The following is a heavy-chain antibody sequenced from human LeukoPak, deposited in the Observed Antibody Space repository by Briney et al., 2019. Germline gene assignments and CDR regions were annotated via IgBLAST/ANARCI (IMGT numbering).Heavy chain of an antibody. CDR1: GYTFTGYY. CDR2: INPNSGGT. V-gene: IGHV1-2*04. CDR3: ASARNNYSGSFDY. J-gene: IGHJ4*02. Sequence: ASVKVSCKASGYTFTGYYMHWVRQAPGQGLEWMGWINPNSGGTNYAQKFQGWVTMTRDTSISTAYMELSRLRSDDTAVYYCASARNNYSGSFDYWGQGTLVTVSS. D-gene: IGHD1-26*01.